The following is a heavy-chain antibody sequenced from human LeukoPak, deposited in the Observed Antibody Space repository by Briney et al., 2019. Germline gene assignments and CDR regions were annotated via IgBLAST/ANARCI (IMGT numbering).Heavy chain of an antibody. CDR1: GFTFSSYS. J-gene: IGHJ4*02. D-gene: IGHD2-8*02. CDR2: ISSRSTYI. CDR3: ARDTGALDS. Sequence: KSGGSLRLSCAASGFTFSSYSMNWVRQAPGKGLEWVSSISSRSTYIYYADSLKGRFTISRDNAKNSLYLQMNSLRAEDTAVYFCARDTGALDSWGQGTLVTVSS. V-gene: IGHV3-21*01.